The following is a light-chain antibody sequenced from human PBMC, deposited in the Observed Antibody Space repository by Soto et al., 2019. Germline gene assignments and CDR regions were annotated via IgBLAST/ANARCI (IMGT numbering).Light chain of an antibody. J-gene: IGKJ4*01. CDR2: DAS. CDR3: QQYDNLPIT. CDR1: QDISNY. V-gene: IGKV1-33*01. Sequence: DIQMTQSPSSLSASVGDRVTITCQASQDISNYLNWYQQKPGKAPKLLIYDASNLKSGVPSRFSGSGSGTDFSFTTSSLQPADIATYYCQQYDNLPITFGGGTKVEIK.